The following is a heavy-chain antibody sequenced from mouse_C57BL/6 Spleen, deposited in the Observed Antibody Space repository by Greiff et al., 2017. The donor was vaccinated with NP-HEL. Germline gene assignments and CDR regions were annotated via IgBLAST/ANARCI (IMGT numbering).Heavy chain of an antibody. CDR2: INYDGSST. D-gene: IGHD2-12*01. CDR1: GFTFSDYY. V-gene: IGHV5-16*01. CDR3: ARDPFFTWYFDV. Sequence: EVMLVESEGGLVQPGSSMKLSCTASGFTFSDYYMAWVRQVPEKGLEWVANINYDGSSTYYLDSLKSRFIISRDNAKNILYLQMSSLKSEDTATYYCARDPFFTWYFDVWGTGTTVTVSS. J-gene: IGHJ1*03.